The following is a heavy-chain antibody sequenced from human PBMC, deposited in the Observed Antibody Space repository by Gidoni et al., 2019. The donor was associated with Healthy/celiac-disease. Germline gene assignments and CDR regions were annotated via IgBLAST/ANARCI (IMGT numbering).Heavy chain of an antibody. D-gene: IGHD2-15*01. V-gene: IGHV4-31*03. CDR2: IYYSGST. CDR3: ARDWGYCSGGSCYHYYYGMDV. J-gene: IGHJ6*02. CDR1: GGSISSGGYY. Sequence: QVQLQESGPGLVKPSQTLSLTCTVPGGSISSGGYYWSWIRQHPGKGLEWIGYIYYSGSTYYNPSLKSRVTISVDTSKNQFSLKLSSVTAADTAVYYCARDWGYCSGGSCYHYYYGMDVWGQGTTVTVSS.